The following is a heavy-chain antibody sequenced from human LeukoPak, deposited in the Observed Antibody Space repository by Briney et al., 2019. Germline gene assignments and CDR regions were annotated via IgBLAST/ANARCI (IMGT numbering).Heavy chain of an antibody. CDR1: GFTFSSYG. J-gene: IGHJ6*02. CDR3: AKDAGYCSSTSCAYYYYYGMDV. V-gene: IGHV3-30*18. D-gene: IGHD2-2*01. CDR2: ISYDGSNK. Sequence: QPGGSLRLSCAPSGFTFSSYGMHWVRQAPGKGLEWVAVISYDGSNKYYADSVKGRFTISRDNSKNTLYLQMNSLRAEDTAVYYCAKDAGYCSSTSCAYYYYYGMDVWGQGTTVTVSS.